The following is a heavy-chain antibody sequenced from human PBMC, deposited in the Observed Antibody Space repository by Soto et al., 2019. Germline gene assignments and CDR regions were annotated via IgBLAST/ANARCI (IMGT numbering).Heavy chain of an antibody. D-gene: IGHD6-19*01. CDR1: GFTFSSYD. V-gene: IGHV3-13*01. J-gene: IGHJ5*02. CDR2: VATDGDT. CDR3: AREAIAVAGMWWFEP. Sequence: EVQLVESGGGLVQPGGSLRLSCAASGFTFSSYDMHWVRQVAGKGLEWVSGVATDGDTDYQGSVKGRFTISRENAKNSLYLQMNSLRAEDTAVYYCAREAIAVAGMWWFEPWGQGTLVTVSS.